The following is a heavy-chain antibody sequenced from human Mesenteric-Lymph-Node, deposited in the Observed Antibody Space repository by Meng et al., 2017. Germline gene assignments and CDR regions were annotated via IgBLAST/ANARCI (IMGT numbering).Heavy chain of an antibody. CDR2: ISSSSSYI. Sequence: GESLKISCAASGFTFSSYSMNWVRQAPGKGLVWVSSISSSSSYIYYADSVRGRFTISRDNAKNSLYLQMNSLRAEDTAVYYCARDAMGGPIYFDFWGQGTMVTVSS. CDR3: ARDAMGGPIYFDF. V-gene: IGHV3-21*01. D-gene: IGHD3-3*01. J-gene: IGHJ4*02. CDR1: GFTFSSYS.